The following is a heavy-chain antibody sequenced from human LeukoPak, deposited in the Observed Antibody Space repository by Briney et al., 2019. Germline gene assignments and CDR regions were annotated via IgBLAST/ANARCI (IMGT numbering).Heavy chain of an antibody. CDR3: ARGGHSYGTAFDY. CDR2: ISSSGRII. CDR1: GFTVSSSY. J-gene: IGHJ4*02. Sequence: PGGSLRLSCAASGFTVSSSYMSWVRQAPGKGLEWLSYISSSGRIIYYADSVKGRFTISRDNAKNSLSLQMNSLRVEDTAVYYCARGGHSYGTAFDYWGQGTLVTVSS. V-gene: IGHV3-11*01. D-gene: IGHD5-18*01.